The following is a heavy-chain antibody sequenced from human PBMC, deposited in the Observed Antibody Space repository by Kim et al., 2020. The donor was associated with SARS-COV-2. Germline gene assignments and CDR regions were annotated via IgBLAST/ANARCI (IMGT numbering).Heavy chain of an antibody. V-gene: IGHV3-15*01. Sequence: GGSLRLSCEASGFTFSKASMSWVRQAPGRGLEWVGRIKSKTNGGTTDYAAPVKGRSTISRDDSKNTLYLQMNSLITEDTAVYYCSTDLRGGYYGSGSSAAHLDYWGQGTLVTVSS. J-gene: IGHJ4*02. CDR1: GFTFSKAS. CDR3: STDLRGGYYGSGSSAAHLDY. CDR2: IKSKTNGGTT. D-gene: IGHD3-10*01.